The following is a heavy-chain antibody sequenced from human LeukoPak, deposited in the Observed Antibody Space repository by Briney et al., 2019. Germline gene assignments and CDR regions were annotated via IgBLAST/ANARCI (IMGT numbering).Heavy chain of an antibody. V-gene: IGHV3-23*01. J-gene: IGHJ4*02. CDR3: AKDYVSGDGHWDFDY. D-gene: IGHD5-24*01. CDR2: IAGGDDR. CDR1: GFIFSPYA. Sequence: GGSLRLSCAASGFIFSPYAMSWVRQAPGKGLEWVAGIAGGDDRFYADSVKGRFSVSRDNSKNTVDLQMNSLRVEDTAVYYCAKDYVSGDGHWDFDYWGQGTLVTVSS.